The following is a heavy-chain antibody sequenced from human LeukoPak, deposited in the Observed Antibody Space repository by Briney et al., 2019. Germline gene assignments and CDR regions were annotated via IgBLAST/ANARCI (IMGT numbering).Heavy chain of an antibody. J-gene: IGHJ4*02. D-gene: IGHD5-18*01. V-gene: IGHV7-4-1*02. Sequence: ASVKISCKASGYIFTSYAMNWVRQAPGQGLEWMGWINTNTGNPTYAQGFTGRFVFSLGTSVSTAYLQISSLKAEDTALYYCARDGNTAMVKHDYWGQGTLVTVSS. CDR3: ARDGNTAMVKHDY. CDR2: INTNTGNP. CDR1: GYIFTSYA.